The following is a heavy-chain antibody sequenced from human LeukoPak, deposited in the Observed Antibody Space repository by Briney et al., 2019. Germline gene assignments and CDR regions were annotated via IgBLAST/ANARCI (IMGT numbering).Heavy chain of an antibody. CDR2: IKSKTDGGTT. D-gene: IGHD5-24*01. Sequence: GGSLRLSCAASGFTFSNAWMSWVRQAPGKGLEWVGRIKSKTDGGTTDYAAPVKGRFTISRDDSKNTLYLQMNSLKTEDTAVYYCARWAPQYYFDYWGQGVLVTVSS. CDR1: GFTFSNAW. CDR3: ARWAPQYYFDY. V-gene: IGHV3-15*01. J-gene: IGHJ4*02.